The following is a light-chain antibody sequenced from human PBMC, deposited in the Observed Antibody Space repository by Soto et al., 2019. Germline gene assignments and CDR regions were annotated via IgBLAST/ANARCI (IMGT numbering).Light chain of an antibody. V-gene: IGKV1-39*01. CDR2: LTS. J-gene: IGKJ1*01. Sequence: DIQMTQSPSSLSASVGDRITITCRASQSISNYLNWYQQKPGKAPKLLIYLTSSLQSGVPSRFSGSGSGTDFTLTISRLQSEDFATYFCQHYYSYPPTFGQGTKVDIK. CDR3: QHYYSYPPT. CDR1: QSISNY.